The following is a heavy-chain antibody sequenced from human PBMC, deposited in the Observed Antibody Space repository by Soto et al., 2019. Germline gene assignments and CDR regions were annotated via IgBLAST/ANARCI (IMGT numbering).Heavy chain of an antibody. J-gene: IGHJ3*02. CDR2: ISYDGSNK. V-gene: IGHV3-30*18. D-gene: IGHD1-26*01. CDR1: GFTFSSYG. CDR3: AKILVGATRPDAFDI. Sequence: SLRLSCAASGFTFSSYGMHWVRQAPGKGLEWVAVISYDGSNKYYADSVKGRFTISRDNSKNTLYLQMNSLRAEDTAVYYCAKILVGATRPDAFDIWGQGTMVTVSS.